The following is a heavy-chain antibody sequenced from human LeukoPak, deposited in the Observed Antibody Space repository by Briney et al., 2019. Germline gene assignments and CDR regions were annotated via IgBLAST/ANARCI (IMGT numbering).Heavy chain of an antibody. Sequence: SETLSLTCTVSGGSISSHYWSWLRQPPGKGLEWIGYIYYSGSTNYSPSLKSRVTISVDTSKNQFSLKLSSVTAADTAVYYCAREIRDNWVYYYYYYMDVWGKGTTVTVSS. CDR2: IYYSGST. CDR3: AREIRDNWVYYYYYYMDV. D-gene: IGHD1-1*01. CDR1: GGSISSHY. V-gene: IGHV4-59*11. J-gene: IGHJ6*03.